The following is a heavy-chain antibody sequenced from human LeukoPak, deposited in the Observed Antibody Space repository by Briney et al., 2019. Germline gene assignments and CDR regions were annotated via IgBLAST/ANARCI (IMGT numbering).Heavy chain of an antibody. CDR3: VTHEVTVITRSTFDN. D-gene: IGHD4-23*01. J-gene: IGHJ4*02. V-gene: IGHV3-7*01. CDR1: EFTFSSYW. Sequence: GGSLRLSCAASEFTFSSYWMSWVRQAPGKGLEWVANIKPDDTEKYYGNSVKGRFTILRDNAKNSVYLQMNSLRAEDTAVYYCVTHEVTVITRSTFDNWGQGTLVTVSS. CDR2: IKPDDTEK.